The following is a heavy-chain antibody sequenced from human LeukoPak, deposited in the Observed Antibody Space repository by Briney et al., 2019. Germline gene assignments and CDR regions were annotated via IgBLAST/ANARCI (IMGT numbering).Heavy chain of an antibody. Sequence: SQTLSLTCTVSGGSISSGSYYWSWIRQPAGKGLEWIGRIYTSGSTNYNPSLKSRVTISVDTSKNQFSLKLSSVTAADTAVYYCARIDMAPRYFDYWGQGTLVTVSS. J-gene: IGHJ4*02. CDR2: IYTSGST. V-gene: IGHV4-61*02. D-gene: IGHD3-9*01. CDR1: GGSISSGSYY. CDR3: ARIDMAPRYFDY.